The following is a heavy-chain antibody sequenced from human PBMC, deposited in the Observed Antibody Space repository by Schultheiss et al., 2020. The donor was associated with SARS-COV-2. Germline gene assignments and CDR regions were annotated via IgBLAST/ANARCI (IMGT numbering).Heavy chain of an antibody. Sequence: GGSLRLFCAASGFTFSSYAMSWVRQAPGKGLEWVSAISGSGGSTYYADSVKGRFTISRDNSKNTLYLQMNSLRAEDTAVYYCAKNTYYYGSGSYYDYWGQGTLVTVSS. V-gene: IGHV3-23*01. CDR2: ISGSGGST. J-gene: IGHJ4*02. CDR3: AKNTYYYGSGSYYDY. CDR1: GFTFSSYA. D-gene: IGHD3-10*01.